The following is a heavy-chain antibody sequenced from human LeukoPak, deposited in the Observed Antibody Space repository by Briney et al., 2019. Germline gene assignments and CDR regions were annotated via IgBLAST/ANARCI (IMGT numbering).Heavy chain of an antibody. CDR1: GFTFSTYE. Sequence: GGSLRLACAASGFTFSTYEMNWVRQAPGKGLEWVSYISSSGSTIYYADSVKGRFTISRDNAKNSLYLQMNSLRAEDTAVYYCAELGITMIGGVWGKGTTVTISS. D-gene: IGHD3-10*02. CDR3: AELGITMIGGV. V-gene: IGHV3-48*03. J-gene: IGHJ6*04. CDR2: ISSSGSTI.